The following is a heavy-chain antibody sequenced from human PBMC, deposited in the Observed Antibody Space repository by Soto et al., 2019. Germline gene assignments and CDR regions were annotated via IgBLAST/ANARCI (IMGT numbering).Heavy chain of an antibody. CDR2: IGSGDT. CDR3: ARENDPYGFDL. Sequence: QVQLVQSGATQEKPGASVKVSCEAFGYSFDSYAYSWVRQAPGQGLEWMGRIGSGDTKYAQNLQGRVTMTTDTSTNTAYMELRSLRSDDTALYYCARENDPYGFDLWGQGTMVTVSS. V-gene: IGHV1-18*01. J-gene: IGHJ3*01. CDR1: GYSFDSYA.